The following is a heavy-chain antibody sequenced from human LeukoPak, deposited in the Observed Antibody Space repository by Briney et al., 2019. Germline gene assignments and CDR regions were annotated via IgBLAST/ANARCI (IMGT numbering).Heavy chain of an antibody. V-gene: IGHV3-30*18. CDR2: ISYDGSNK. Sequence: PGRSLRLSCAASGFTFSSYGMHWVRQAPGKGLEWVAVISYDGSNKYYADSVKGRFTISRDNSKNTLYLQMNSLGAEDTAVYYCAKDEAGYCSSTSCYYYYYSMDVWGQGTTVTVSS. D-gene: IGHD2-2*01. CDR3: AKDEAGYCSSTSCYYYYYSMDV. J-gene: IGHJ6*02. CDR1: GFTFSSYG.